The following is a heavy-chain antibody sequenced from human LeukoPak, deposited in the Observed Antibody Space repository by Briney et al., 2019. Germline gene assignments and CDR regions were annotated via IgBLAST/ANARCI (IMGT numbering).Heavy chain of an antibody. Sequence: ASVKVSCTASGYTFTDYYMHWVRQAPGRGLEWMGWINPKSGGRSYAQRFQGRVTMTRDTSTSTAYMELRSLRSDDTAVYYCARDVIRMVRGVPDYWGQGTLVTVSS. CDR1: GYTFTDYY. J-gene: IGHJ4*02. CDR3: ARDVIRMVRGVPDY. D-gene: IGHD3-10*01. CDR2: INPKSGGR. V-gene: IGHV1-2*02.